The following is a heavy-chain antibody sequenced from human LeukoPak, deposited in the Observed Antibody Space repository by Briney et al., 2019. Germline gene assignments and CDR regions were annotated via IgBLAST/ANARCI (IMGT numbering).Heavy chain of an antibody. V-gene: IGHV3-21*01. Sequence: NAGGSLRLSCAASGFTFSSYSMNWARQAPGKGLEWVSSISSSSSYIYYADSVKGRFTISRDNAKNSLYLQMNSLRAEDTAVYYCARDRPTGTTNFDYWGQGTLVTVSS. CDR1: GFTFSSYS. CDR2: ISSSSSYI. D-gene: IGHD1-7*01. J-gene: IGHJ4*02. CDR3: ARDRPTGTTNFDY.